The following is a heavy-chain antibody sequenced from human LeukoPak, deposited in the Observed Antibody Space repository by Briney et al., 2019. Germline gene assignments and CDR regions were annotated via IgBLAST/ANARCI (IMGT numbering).Heavy chain of an antibody. CDR3: ARVAGWSWFDL. D-gene: IGHD6-19*01. Sequence: PETLSLTCNVSGGSISSYYWSWIRQPAGRGLEWIGRIYTSGSTNYNPSLKSRVTMSVDTSKNQFSLKLSSVTAADTAVYYCARVAGWSWFDLWGQGTLVTVSS. CDR2: IYTSGST. CDR1: GGSISSYY. V-gene: IGHV4-4*07. J-gene: IGHJ5*02.